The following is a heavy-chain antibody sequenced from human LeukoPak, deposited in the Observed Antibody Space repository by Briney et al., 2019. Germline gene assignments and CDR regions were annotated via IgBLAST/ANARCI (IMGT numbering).Heavy chain of an antibody. V-gene: IGHV4-4*07. J-gene: IGHJ3*02. CDR1: GGSISSYY. D-gene: IGHD3-22*01. CDR3: ASSYYYDSSGYYFSDAFDI. CDR2: IYTSGST. Sequence: SETLSLTCTVSGGSISSYYWSWIRQPAGKGLEWIGRIYTSGSTNYNPSLKSRVTMSVDTSKNQFSLKLSSVTAADTAVYYCASSYYYDSSGYYFSDAFDIWGQGTMVTVSS.